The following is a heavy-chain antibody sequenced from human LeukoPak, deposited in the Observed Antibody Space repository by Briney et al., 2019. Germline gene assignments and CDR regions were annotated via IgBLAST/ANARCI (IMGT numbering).Heavy chain of an antibody. J-gene: IGHJ4*02. CDR3: AKDIYITMVRGETFYFDY. D-gene: IGHD3-10*01. Sequence: GGSLRLSCAASGFTFSSYGMHWVRQAPGKGLEWVAVISYDGSKKYYADSVKGRFTISRDNSKNTLYLQMNSLRAEDTAVSYCAKDIYITMVRGETFYFDYWGQGTLVTVSS. V-gene: IGHV3-30*18. CDR2: ISYDGSKK. CDR1: GFTFSSYG.